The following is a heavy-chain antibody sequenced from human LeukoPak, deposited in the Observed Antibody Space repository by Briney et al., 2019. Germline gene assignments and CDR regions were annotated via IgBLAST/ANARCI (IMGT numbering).Heavy chain of an antibody. CDR3: ARAPSDSSGYSSYYYYMDV. J-gene: IGHJ6*03. Sequence: PSETLSLTCTVSGGSISTSSYYWGWVRQPPGKGLEWIGNIFYSGSTYYSPSLKSRVTISLDTSRNQFSLKLSSVTAADTAVYYCARAPSDSSGYSSYYYYMDVWGKGTTVTVSS. D-gene: IGHD3-22*01. V-gene: IGHV4-39*07. CDR1: GGSISTSSYY. CDR2: IFYSGST.